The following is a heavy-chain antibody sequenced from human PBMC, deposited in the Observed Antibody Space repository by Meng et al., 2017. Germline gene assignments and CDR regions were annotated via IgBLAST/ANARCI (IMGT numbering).Heavy chain of an antibody. D-gene: IGHD3-16*02. CDR1: GFTFSSYS. J-gene: IGHJ5*02. CDR3: ARDQRNDYVWGSYRYALGFDP. V-gene: IGHV3-48*04. CDR2: ISSSGSTI. Sequence: GESLKISCAASGFTFSSYSMNWVRQAPGKGLEWVSYISSSGSTIYYADSVKGRFTISRDNAKNSLYLQMNSLRAEDTAVYYCARDQRNDYVWGSYRYALGFDPWGQGTLVTVSS.